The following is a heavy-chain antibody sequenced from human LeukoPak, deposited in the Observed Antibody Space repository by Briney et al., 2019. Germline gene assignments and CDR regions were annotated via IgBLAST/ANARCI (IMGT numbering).Heavy chain of an antibody. D-gene: IGHD3-16*02. CDR1: GFTFSSYS. V-gene: IGHV3-21*01. J-gene: IGHJ4*02. CDR2: ISSSSSYI. Sequence: GGSLRLSCAASGFTFSSYSMNWVRQALGKGLEWVSSISSSSSYIYYADSVKGRFTISRDNAKNSLYLQMNSLRAEDTAVYYCARDPTFGGVIADDYWGQGTLVTVSS. CDR3: ARDPTFGGVIADDY.